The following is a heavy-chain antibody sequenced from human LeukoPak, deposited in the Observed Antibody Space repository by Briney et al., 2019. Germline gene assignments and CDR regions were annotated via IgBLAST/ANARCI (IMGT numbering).Heavy chain of an antibody. Sequence: GGSLRLSCAASGFTFSSYSMNWIRQAPGKGLEWVSAITSGSHIYYADSVKGRFTISRGNAKNSLYLQMNSLRAEDTAMYYCARGAEYYYDSSGYFPFDYWGQGTLVTVSS. CDR1: GFTFSSYS. J-gene: IGHJ4*02. CDR3: ARGAEYYYDSSGYFPFDY. CDR2: ITSGSHI. V-gene: IGHV3-21*01. D-gene: IGHD3-22*01.